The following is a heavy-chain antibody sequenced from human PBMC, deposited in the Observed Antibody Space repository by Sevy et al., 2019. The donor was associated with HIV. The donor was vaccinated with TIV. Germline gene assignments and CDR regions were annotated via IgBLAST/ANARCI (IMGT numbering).Heavy chain of an antibody. CDR2: IYYTGTT. Sequence: SETLSLICSVSGGSISSSSYYWGWVRQSPGKGLEWIGSIYYTGTTYYNPSLKSRVTISKDTSKNQLSLKLSSVTAADTAVYHCARPESLQYNYAFDSWGPGTLVTVSS. J-gene: IGHJ4*02. CDR1: GGSISSSSYY. D-gene: IGHD5-18*01. CDR3: ARPESLQYNYAFDS. V-gene: IGHV4-39*01.